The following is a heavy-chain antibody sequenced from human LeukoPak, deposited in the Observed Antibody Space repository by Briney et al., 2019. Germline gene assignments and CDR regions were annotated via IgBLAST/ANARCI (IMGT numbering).Heavy chain of an antibody. CDR2: IYYSGST. D-gene: IGHD6-6*01. CDR1: GGSISSRSYY. V-gene: IGHV4-39*01. CDR3: ARHTWRGSSSHFDY. Sequence: SETLSLTCTVSGGSISSRSYYWGWIRQPPGKGLEWIGSIYYSGSTYYNPSLKSRVTISVDTSKNQFSLKLSSVTAADTAVYYCARHTWRGSSSHFDYWGQGTLVTVSS. J-gene: IGHJ4*02.